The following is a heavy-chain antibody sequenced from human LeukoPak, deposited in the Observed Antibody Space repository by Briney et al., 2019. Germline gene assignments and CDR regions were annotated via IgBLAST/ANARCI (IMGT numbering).Heavy chain of an antibody. CDR3: ARPLGGSGYYCGDDAFDI. D-gene: IGHD3-22*01. CDR1: GGSISSYY. V-gene: IGHV4-4*07. Sequence: SETLSLTCTVSGGSISSYYWSWIRQPAGKGLEWIGRIYTSGSTNYNPSLKSRVTMSVDTSKNQFSLKLSSVTAAGTAVYYCARPLGGSGYYCGDDAFDIWGQGTMVTVSS. CDR2: IYTSGST. J-gene: IGHJ3*02.